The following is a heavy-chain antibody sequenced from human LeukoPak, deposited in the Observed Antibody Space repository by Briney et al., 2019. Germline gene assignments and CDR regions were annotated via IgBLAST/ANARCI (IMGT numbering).Heavy chain of an antibody. D-gene: IGHD3-10*01. CDR2: IRYDGSNK. J-gene: IGHJ4*02. V-gene: IGHV3-30*02. Sequence: PGGSLRLSCAASGFTFSTYGMHWVRQAPGKGLEWVAFIRYDGSNKYYADSVKGRFTISRDNAKNSLYLQMNSLRAEDTAVYYCARDMVRGDTGIDYWGQGTLVTVSS. CDR3: ARDMVRGDTGIDY. CDR1: GFTFSTYG.